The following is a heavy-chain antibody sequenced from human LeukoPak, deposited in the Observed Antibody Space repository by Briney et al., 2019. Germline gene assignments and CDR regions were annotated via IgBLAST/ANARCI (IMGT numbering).Heavy chain of an antibody. V-gene: IGHV3-21*01. J-gene: IGHJ4*02. CDR3: ARDKETYGGNANDY. Sequence: GGSLRLSCAASGFTVSSYSMSWVRQAPGKGLEWVSSISSSSSYIYYADSVKGRFTISRDNAKNSLYLQMNSLSAEDTAVYYCARDKETYGGNANDYWGQGTLVTVSS. D-gene: IGHD4-23*01. CDR2: ISSSSSYI. CDR1: GFTVSSYS.